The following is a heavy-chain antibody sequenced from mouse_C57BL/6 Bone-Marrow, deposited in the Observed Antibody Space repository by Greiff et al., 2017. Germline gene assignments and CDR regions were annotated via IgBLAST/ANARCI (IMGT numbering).Heavy chain of an antibody. V-gene: IGHV1-39*01. D-gene: IGHD1-1*01. J-gene: IGHJ3*01. CDR1: GYSFTDYN. CDR3: AIGIYYGSRSGWFAY. Sequence: VQLQQSGPELVKPGASVKISCKASGYSFTDYNMNWVKQSNGKSLEWIGVINPNYGTTSYNQKFKGKATLTVDQSSSTAYMQLNSLTSEDSAVYYCAIGIYYGSRSGWFAYWGQGTLVTVSA. CDR2: INPNYGTT.